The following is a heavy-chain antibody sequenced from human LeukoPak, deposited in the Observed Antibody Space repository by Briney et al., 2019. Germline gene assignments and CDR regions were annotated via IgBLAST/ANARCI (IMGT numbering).Heavy chain of an antibody. CDR1: GGSISSYY. Sequence: PSETLSLTCTVSGGSISSYYWSWIRQPPGKGLEWIGYISNSGSTNYNPSLKSRVTISVDTSKNQFSLKLSSVTAADTAVYYCACSGWSPADNWFDPWGQGTLVTVSS. CDR2: ISNSGST. D-gene: IGHD6-19*01. J-gene: IGHJ5*02. CDR3: ACSGWSPADNWFDP. V-gene: IGHV4-59*08.